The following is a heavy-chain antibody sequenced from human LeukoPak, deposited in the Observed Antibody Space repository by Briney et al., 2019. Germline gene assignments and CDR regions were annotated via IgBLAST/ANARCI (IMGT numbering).Heavy chain of an antibody. CDR3: AKDLPYYDFWSVQGGNY. CDR2: ISGSGGST. V-gene: IGHV3-23*01. CDR1: GFTFSSYA. J-gene: IGHJ4*02. D-gene: IGHD3-3*01. Sequence: PGGSLRLSCAASGFTFSSYAMSWVRQAPGKGLEWVSAISGSGGSTYYADSVKGRFTISRDNSKNTLYLQMNSLRAEDTAVYYCAKDLPYYDFWSVQGGNYWGQGTLVTVSS.